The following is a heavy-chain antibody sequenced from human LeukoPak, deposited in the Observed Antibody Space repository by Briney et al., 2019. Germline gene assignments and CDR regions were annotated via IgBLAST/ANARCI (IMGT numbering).Heavy chain of an antibody. Sequence: SETLSLTCAVYGGSFSGYYWSWIRQPPGKGLEWIGEINHSGSTNYNPSLKSRVTISVDTSKNQFSLKLSSVTAADTAVYYCARGIIYGYDAFDIWGQGTMPTVSS. CDR2: INHSGST. V-gene: IGHV4-34*01. J-gene: IGHJ3*02. CDR1: GGSFSGYY. D-gene: IGHD4-17*01. CDR3: ARGIIYGYDAFDI.